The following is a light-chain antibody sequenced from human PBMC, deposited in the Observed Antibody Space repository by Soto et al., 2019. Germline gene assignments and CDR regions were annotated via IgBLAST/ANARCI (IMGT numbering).Light chain of an antibody. J-gene: IGKJ2*01. Sequence: DIQMTQSPSTLSASVGDRVTITCRARQSISSWLAWYQQKPWKAPKLLIYDASSLESGVPSRFSGSGSGTEFTLAISSLQPDEFATYYCQQYNSYMYTFGQGTKLEIK. CDR1: QSISSW. CDR3: QQYNSYMYT. CDR2: DAS. V-gene: IGKV1-5*01.